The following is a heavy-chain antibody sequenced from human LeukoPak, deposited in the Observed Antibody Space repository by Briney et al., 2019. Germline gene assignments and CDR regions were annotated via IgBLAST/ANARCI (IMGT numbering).Heavy chain of an antibody. CDR2: TKQDGSEK. D-gene: IGHD2-15*01. CDR3: ARVLDSSSSRYQAFPY. J-gene: IGHJ4*02. CDR1: GFTFSSYW. Sequence: PGGSLRLSRAASGFTFSSYWMTWVRQASGKGLEGVANTKQDGSEKYYVDSVKGRFTIFRDNAKNSLYLQMNSLRAEDTAVYYCARVLDSSSSRYQAFPYWGQGTLVTVSS. V-gene: IGHV3-7*01.